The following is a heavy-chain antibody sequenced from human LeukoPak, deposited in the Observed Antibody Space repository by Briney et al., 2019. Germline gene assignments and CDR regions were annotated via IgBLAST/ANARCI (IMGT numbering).Heavy chain of an antibody. V-gene: IGHV4-59*01. CDR3: ARSVSAYYYGSGSYLSIDY. J-gene: IGHJ4*02. CDR1: GGSISSYY. Sequence: PSETLSLTCTVSGGSISSYYWSWIRQPPGKGLEWIGYIYYSGSTNYNPSLKSRVTISVDTSKNQFSLKLSSVTAAGTAVYYCARSVSAYYYGSGSYLSIDYWGQGTLVTVSS. CDR2: IYYSGST. D-gene: IGHD3-10*01.